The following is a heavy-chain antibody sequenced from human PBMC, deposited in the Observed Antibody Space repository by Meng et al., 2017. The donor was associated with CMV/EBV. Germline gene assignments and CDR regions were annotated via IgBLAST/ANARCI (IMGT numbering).Heavy chain of an antibody. CDR2: FTHRGST. CDR1: GGSFSSYY. D-gene: IGHD2-2*01. Sequence: GSLRLSCTVYGGSFSSYYWNWIRQPPGKGLEWIGEFTHRGSTNYNPSLKSRVTISLNTSKNQFSLELTSVTAADTAVYCCARVLPAALYAFDIWGQGTMVTVSS. CDR3: ARVLPAALYAFDI. J-gene: IGHJ3*02. V-gene: IGHV4-34*01.